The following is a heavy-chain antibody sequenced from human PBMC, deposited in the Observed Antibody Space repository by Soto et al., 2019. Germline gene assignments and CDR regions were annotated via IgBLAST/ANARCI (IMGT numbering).Heavy chain of an antibody. CDR2: FDPEDGET. J-gene: IGHJ4*02. CDR1: GYTLTELS. Sequence: EASVKVSCKVSGYTLTELSMHWVRQAPGKGLEWMGGFDPEDGETIYAQKFQGRVTMTTETSTSTAYMELRSLRSDDTAVYYCARHDDYQSFDYWGQGTLVTVSS. CDR3: ARHDDYQSFDY. D-gene: IGHD4-17*01. V-gene: IGHV1-24*01.